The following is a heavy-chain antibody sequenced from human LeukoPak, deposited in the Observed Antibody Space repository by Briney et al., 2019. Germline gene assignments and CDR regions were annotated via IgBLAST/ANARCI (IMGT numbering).Heavy chain of an antibody. J-gene: IGHJ6*03. D-gene: IGHD3-10*01. CDR3: ARRGTMVRGVIFTNYYYMDV. CDR2: INHSGST. CDR1: GGSFSGYY. Sequence: SETLSLTCAVYGGSFSGYYWSWIRQPPGKGLEGIGEINHSGSTNYNPSLKSRVTISVDTSKNQFSLKLSSVTAADTAVYYCARRGTMVRGVIFTNYYYMDVWGKGTTVTISS. V-gene: IGHV4-34*01.